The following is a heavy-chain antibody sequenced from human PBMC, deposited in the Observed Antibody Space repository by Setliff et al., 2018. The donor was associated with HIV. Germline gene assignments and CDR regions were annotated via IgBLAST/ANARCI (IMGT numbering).Heavy chain of an antibody. CDR2: IIPFFGTA. CDR1: GGIFVHYA. Sequence: KVSCKTSGGIFVHYAISWVRQAPGQGLEWMGGIIPFFGTALYAPKFQGRVTITANESTSTAYLELSSLRSEDTGVYYCARGGSITLINYFDPWGQGTLVTVSS. CDR3: ARGGSITLINYFDP. J-gene: IGHJ5*02. V-gene: IGHV1-69*01. D-gene: IGHD3-10*01.